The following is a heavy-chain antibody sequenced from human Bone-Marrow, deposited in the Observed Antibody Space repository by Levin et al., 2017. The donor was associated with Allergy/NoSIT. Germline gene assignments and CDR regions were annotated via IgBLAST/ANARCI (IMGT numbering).Heavy chain of an antibody. V-gene: IGHV3-11*01. CDR1: GFTFSDYY. J-gene: IGHJ6*02. CDR2: ISSSGSTI. D-gene: IGHD5-18*01. Sequence: GGSLRLSCAASGFTFSDYYMSWIRQAPGKGLEWVSYISSSGSTIYYADSVKGRFTISRDNAKNSLYLQMNSLRAEDTAVYYCATLHTWIQLWLIPQNYYRMDVWGQGTTVTVSS. CDR3: ATLHTWIQLWLIPQNYYRMDV.